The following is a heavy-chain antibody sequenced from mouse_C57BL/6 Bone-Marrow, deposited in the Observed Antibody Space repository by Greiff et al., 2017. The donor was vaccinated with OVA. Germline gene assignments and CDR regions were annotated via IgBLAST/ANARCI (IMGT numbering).Heavy chain of an antibody. V-gene: IGHV1-64*01. D-gene: IGHD1-1*01. CDR3: ARENYYGSSYWFAY. CDR1: GYTFTSYW. CDR2: IHPNSGST. Sequence: QVQLQQPGAELVKPGASVKLSCKASGYTFTSYWMHWVKQRPGQGLEWIGMIHPNSGSTKYNEKFKSKATLTVDKSSSTAYMQLSSLTSEDSAVYYCARENYYGSSYWFAYWGQGTLVTVSA. J-gene: IGHJ3*01.